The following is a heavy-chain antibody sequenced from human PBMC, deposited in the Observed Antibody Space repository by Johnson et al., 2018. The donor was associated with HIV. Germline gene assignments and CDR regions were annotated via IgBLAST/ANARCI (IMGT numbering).Heavy chain of an antibody. CDR3: ARRSPYYYDSSGYAFDI. Sequence: VQLVESGGGLVQPGGSLRLSCAASGFTFSSYDMHWVRQATGKGLEWVSAIGTAGDTYYPGSVKGRFTISRENAKNSLYLQMNSLRAGDTAVYYCARRSPYYYDSSGYAFDIWAQGTMVTVSS. V-gene: IGHV3-13*01. CDR1: GFTFSSYD. D-gene: IGHD3-22*01. CDR2: IGTAGDT. J-gene: IGHJ3*02.